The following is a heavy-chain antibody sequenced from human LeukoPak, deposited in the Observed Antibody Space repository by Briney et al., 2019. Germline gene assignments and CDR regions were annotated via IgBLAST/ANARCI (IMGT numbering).Heavy chain of an antibody. J-gene: IGHJ4*02. CDR1: GFTFSDYS. D-gene: IGHD3-10*01. Sequence: GGSLRLSCAASGFTFSDYSMNWVRQAPGKGLQWLSYISSSSSAIYQADSVKGRFTISRDNSQSTLYLQMDNLRTEDTSVYFCARGTGPGSYLIDSWGQGALVTVSS. CDR3: ARGTGPGSYLIDS. CDR2: ISSSSSAI. V-gene: IGHV3-48*01.